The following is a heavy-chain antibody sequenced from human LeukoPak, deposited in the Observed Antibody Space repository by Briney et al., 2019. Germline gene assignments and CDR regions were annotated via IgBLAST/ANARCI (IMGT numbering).Heavy chain of an antibody. D-gene: IGHD3-9*01. CDR3: ARDPDISTNWFDP. CDR1: GGTFSSYG. V-gene: IGHV1-18*01. J-gene: IGHJ5*02. Sequence: ASVKVSCKASGGTFSSYGISWVRQAPGQGLEWLGWISTYNGNTNYAQKFQGRVTMTTDTSTSTAYMELRSLRSDDTAVYYCARDPDISTNWFDPWGQGTLVTVSS. CDR2: ISTYNGNT.